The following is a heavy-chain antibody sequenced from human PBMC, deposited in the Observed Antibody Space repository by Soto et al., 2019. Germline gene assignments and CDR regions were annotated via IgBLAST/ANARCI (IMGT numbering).Heavy chain of an antibody. CDR2: INPSGGST. CDR3: ASESHYCSGGSCYPF. Sequence: QVQLVQSGAEVKKPGASVKVSCKASGYTFTSYYMHWVRQAPGQGLEWMGIINPSGGSTSYAQKFQGRVTMTRDTSRSTVYMELSSLRSEDTAVYYCASESHYCSGGSCYPFWGQGTLVTVSS. J-gene: IGHJ4*02. D-gene: IGHD2-15*01. V-gene: IGHV1-46*03. CDR1: GYTFTSYY.